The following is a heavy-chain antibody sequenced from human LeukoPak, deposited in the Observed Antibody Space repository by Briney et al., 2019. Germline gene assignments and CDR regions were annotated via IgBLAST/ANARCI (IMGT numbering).Heavy chain of an antibody. Sequence: SETLSLTCTVSGGSISSSSYYWGWIRQPPGKGLEWIGSIYYSGGTYCNPSLKSRVTISVDTSKNQFSLKLSSVTAADTAVYYCARQIWRNDRNYFDYWGQGALVTVSS. CDR1: GGSISSSSYY. D-gene: IGHD3-16*02. CDR3: ARQIWRNDRNYFDY. V-gene: IGHV4-39*01. J-gene: IGHJ4*02. CDR2: IYYSGGT.